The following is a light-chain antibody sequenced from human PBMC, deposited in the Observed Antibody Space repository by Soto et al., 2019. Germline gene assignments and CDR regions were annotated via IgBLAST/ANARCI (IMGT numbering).Light chain of an antibody. J-gene: IGKJ1*01. CDR3: QQYGSSPPVT. CDR2: GAS. Sequence: EIVLTQSPGTLSLSPGERATLTCTASQSVTSSCLAWCQQRPGQAPRLLIYGASTRAAGIPDRFSGSGSGTDFTLTISRLEPEDFAVYYCQQYGSSPPVTFGQGTKVDIK. V-gene: IGKV3-20*01. CDR1: QSVTSSC.